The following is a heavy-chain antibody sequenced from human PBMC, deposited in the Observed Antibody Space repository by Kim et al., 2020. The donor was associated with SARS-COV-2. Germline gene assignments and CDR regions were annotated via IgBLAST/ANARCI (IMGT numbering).Heavy chain of an antibody. D-gene: IGHD3-10*01. J-gene: IGHJ4*02. V-gene: IGHV1-18*01. CDR1: GYTFTSYG. CDR3: ARISGEEDYYGSGSYYNDY. Sequence: ASVKVSCKASGYTFTSYGISWVRQAPGQGLEWMGWISAYNGNTNYAQKLQGRVTMTTDTSTSTAYMELRSLRSDDTAVYYCARISGEEDYYGSGSYYNDYWGQGTLVTVS. CDR2: ISAYNGNT.